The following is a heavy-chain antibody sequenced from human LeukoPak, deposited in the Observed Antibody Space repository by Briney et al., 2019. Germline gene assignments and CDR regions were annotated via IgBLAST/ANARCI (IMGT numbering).Heavy chain of an antibody. CDR2: INHSRST. J-gene: IGHJ6*02. D-gene: IGHD3-10*01. CDR3: ARALAYGPQQTYYYYYGMDV. CDR1: GGSFSGYY. V-gene: IGHV4-34*01. Sequence: LETLSLTCAVYGGSFSGYYWSWIRQPPGKGLEWIGEINHSRSTNYNPSLKSRVTISVDTSKNQFSLKLSSVTAADTAVYYCARALAYGPQQTYYYYYGMDVWGQGTTVTVSS.